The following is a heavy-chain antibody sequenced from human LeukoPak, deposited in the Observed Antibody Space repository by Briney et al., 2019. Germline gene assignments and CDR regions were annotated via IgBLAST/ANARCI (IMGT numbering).Heavy chain of an antibody. V-gene: IGHV1-8*03. CDR1: GYTFTGYY. D-gene: IGHD5-12*01. Sequence: ASVKVSCKASGYTFTGYYMHWVRQAPGQGLEWMGWMNPNSGNTGYSQKFQGRVTITRNTSISTAYMELSSLRSEDTAVYYCARVATPAHYYYYYMDVWGKGTTVTVSS. CDR2: MNPNSGNT. J-gene: IGHJ6*03. CDR3: ARVATPAHYYYYYMDV.